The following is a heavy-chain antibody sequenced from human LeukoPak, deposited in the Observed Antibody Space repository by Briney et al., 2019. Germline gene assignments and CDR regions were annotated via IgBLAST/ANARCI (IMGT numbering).Heavy chain of an antibody. CDR2: IYYSGTT. Sequence: PSETLSLTCTVSGGSISRSSYYWGWIRQPPGEGLEWIGTIYYSGTTYYNPSLGSRVTISLDTSKNQFSLKLTSVTAADTAVYYCARRSTEENGFDFWGQGTLVTVSS. D-gene: IGHD1-1*01. CDR1: GGSISRSSYY. CDR3: ARRSTEENGFDF. J-gene: IGHJ4*02. V-gene: IGHV4-39*01.